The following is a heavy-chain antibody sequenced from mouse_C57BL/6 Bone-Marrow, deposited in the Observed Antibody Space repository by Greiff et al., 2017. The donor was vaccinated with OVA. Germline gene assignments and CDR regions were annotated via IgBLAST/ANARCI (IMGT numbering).Heavy chain of an antibody. CDR2: IDPASGYT. Sequence: EVQLQQSVAGLVRPGASVKLSCTASGFTIKNTYMHWVQQRPEQGLEWIGRIDPASGYTKYAPNFQGQATITADTSSNTAYLQLSSLTSEDTAIYYGARSEGLRQSFDYWGQGTTLTVSS. V-gene: IGHV14-3*01. CDR1: GFTIKNTY. D-gene: IGHD2-4*01. J-gene: IGHJ2*01. CDR3: ARSEGLRQSFDY.